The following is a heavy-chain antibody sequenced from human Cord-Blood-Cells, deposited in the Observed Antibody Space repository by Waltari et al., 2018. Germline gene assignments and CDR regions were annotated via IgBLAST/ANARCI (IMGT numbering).Heavy chain of an antibody. CDR1: GGSFSGYY. CDR2: INHSGST. CDR3: ARRGLTTHIVVVTAIDY. Sequence: QVQLQQWGAGLLKPSETLSLTCAVYGGSFSGYYWRWMRQPPGKGLEWIGEINHSGSTNYNPSLKSRVTISVDTSKNRFSLKLSSVTAADTAVYYCARRGLTTHIVVVTAIDYWGQGTLVTVSS. J-gene: IGHJ4*02. D-gene: IGHD2-21*02. V-gene: IGHV4-34*01.